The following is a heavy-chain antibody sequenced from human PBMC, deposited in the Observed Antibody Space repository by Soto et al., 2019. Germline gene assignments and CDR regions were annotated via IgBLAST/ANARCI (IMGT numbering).Heavy chain of an antibody. Sequence: TLSLTCTVSGGSISGGDYYWSWIRQPPGKGLEWIGYIYYSGSTYYNPSLKSRVTISVDTSKNQFSLKLSSVTAADTAGYYCARGFPPPYIWFDPWGQGTLVTVSS. V-gene: IGHV4-30-4*01. J-gene: IGHJ5*02. CDR2: IYYSGST. D-gene: IGHD1-20*01. CDR3: ARGFPPPYIWFDP. CDR1: GGSISGGDYY.